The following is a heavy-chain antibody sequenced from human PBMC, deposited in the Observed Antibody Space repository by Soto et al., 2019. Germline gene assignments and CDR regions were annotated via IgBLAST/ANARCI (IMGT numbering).Heavy chain of an antibody. CDR2: IWYDGSNK. CDR1: GFTFSSYG. D-gene: IGHD1-26*01. CDR3: ARQGWELLVDF. Sequence: QVQLVESGGGVVQPGRSLRLSCAASGFTFSSYGMHWVRQAPGKGLEWVAGIWYDGSNKYYADSVKGRFTISRDNSKITLDLPMNSLRAEDTAVYYCARQGWELLVDFWGQGTLVTVSS. J-gene: IGHJ4*02. V-gene: IGHV3-33*01.